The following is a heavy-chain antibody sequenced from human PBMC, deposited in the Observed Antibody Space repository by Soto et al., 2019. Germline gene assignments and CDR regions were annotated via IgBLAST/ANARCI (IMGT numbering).Heavy chain of an antibody. D-gene: IGHD6-19*01. CDR3: ARVSAIAVAGTVVY. CDR1: GYSFTSYG. J-gene: IGHJ4*02. Sequence: ASVKVSFKASGYSFTSYGISWVRQAPGQGLEWMGWISAYNGNTNYAQKLQGRVTMTTDTSTSTAYMELRSLRSDDTAVYYCARVSAIAVAGTVVYWGQGTLVTVSS. V-gene: IGHV1-18*01. CDR2: ISAYNGNT.